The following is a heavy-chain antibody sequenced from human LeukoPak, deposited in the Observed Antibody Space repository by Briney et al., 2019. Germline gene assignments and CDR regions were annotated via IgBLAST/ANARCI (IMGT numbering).Heavy chain of an antibody. J-gene: IGHJ4*02. D-gene: IGHD3-16*01. CDR2: IYYSGST. V-gene: IGHV4-61*01. CDR3: ARTTHVTFWGSEAFDY. Sequence: PSQTLSLTCTVSGGSISSGSYYWSWIRQPPGKGLEWIGYIYYSGSTNYNPSLKSRVTISVDTSKNQFSLKLSSVTAADTAVYYCARTTHVTFWGSEAFDYWGQGTLVTVSS. CDR1: GGSISSGSYY.